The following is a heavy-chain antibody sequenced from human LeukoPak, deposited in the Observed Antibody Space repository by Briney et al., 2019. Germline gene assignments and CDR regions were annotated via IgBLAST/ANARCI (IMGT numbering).Heavy chain of an antibody. D-gene: IGHD1-26*01. CDR3: AKGGRWVGATVWSDI. J-gene: IGHJ3*02. Sequence: GGSLRLSCSASGFTFSSYAMHWVRQALEKGLEYVSAISSNGGSTYYADSVKGRFTISRDNSKNTLYLQMSSLRAEDTAVYYCAKGGRWVGATVWSDIWGQGTMVTVSS. CDR1: GFTFSSYA. V-gene: IGHV3-64D*09. CDR2: ISSNGGST.